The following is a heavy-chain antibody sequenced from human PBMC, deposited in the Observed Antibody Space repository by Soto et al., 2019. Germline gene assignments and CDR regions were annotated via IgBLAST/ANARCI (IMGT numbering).Heavy chain of an antibody. CDR1: GFTVSNNY. V-gene: IGHV3-66*01. CDR3: ARDKTSSGWYGGFDY. J-gene: IGHJ4*02. D-gene: IGHD6-19*01. Sequence: EVQLVESGGGLVQPGGSLRLSCAASGFTVSNNYISWVRQAPGKGLEWVSVIYSGGSTYYADSVKGRFTISRDNSRXTLYLQMNSLRAEDTAVYYCARDKTSSGWYGGFDYWGQGTLVTVSS. CDR2: IYSGGST.